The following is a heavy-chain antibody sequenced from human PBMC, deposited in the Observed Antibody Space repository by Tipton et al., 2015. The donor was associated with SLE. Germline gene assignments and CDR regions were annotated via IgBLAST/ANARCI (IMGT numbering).Heavy chain of an antibody. D-gene: IGHD3-22*01. CDR2: ISSSSSYI. V-gene: IGHV3-21*03. CDR1: GFTFGIYA. J-gene: IGHJ4*02. Sequence: SLRLSCAASGFTFGIYAMHWVRQAPGKGLEWVSSISSSSSYIYYADSVKGRFTISRDNAKNSLYLQMNSLRAEDTAVYYCARVSSGYYYGDYFDYWGQGTLVTVSS. CDR3: ARVSSGYYYGDYFDY.